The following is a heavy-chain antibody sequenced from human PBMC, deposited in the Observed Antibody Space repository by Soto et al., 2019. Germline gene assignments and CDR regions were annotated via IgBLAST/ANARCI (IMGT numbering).Heavy chain of an antibody. CDR2: ISGSGGDK. J-gene: IGHJ5*02. V-gene: IGHV3-23*01. Sequence: PGGSLRLSCAASGFMFSNFAMNWVRQAPGKGLEWVSSISGSGGDKYYADSVKGRFTISRDNSKNTMYLQMNSLRVEDTAVYYCAKGEKYYYDSSGYSWGQGTLVTVSS. CDR3: AKGEKYYYDSSGYS. CDR1: GFMFSNFA. D-gene: IGHD3-22*01.